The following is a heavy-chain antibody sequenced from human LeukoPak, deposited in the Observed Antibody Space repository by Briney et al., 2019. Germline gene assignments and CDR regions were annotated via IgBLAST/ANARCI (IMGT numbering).Heavy chain of an antibody. V-gene: IGHV3-23*01. CDR2: ISGSGGST. D-gene: IGHD6-13*01. CDR1: GFTFSRYA. J-gene: IGHJ4*02. Sequence: PGGSLRLSCAASGFTFSRYAMSWVRQAPGKGLEWVSAISGSGGSTYYEDSVKGRLTISRYNSKNTLYLQMNSLRAEDTAVYYCAKDRIAATDYWGQGTLVTVSS. CDR3: AKDRIAATDY.